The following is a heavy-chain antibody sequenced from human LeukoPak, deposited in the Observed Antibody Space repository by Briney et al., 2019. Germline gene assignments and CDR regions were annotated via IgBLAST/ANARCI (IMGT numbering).Heavy chain of an antibody. CDR1: GGSISSGSYY. J-gene: IGHJ4*02. Sequence: SQTLSLTCTVSGGSISSGSYYWSWIRQPAGKGLEWIGRIYTSGSTNYNPSLKSRVTISVDTSKNQFSLKLSSVTAADTAVYYCARGGGATRNFDYWGQGTLVTVSS. CDR2: IYTSGST. D-gene: IGHD1-26*01. CDR3: ARGGGATRNFDY. V-gene: IGHV4-61*02.